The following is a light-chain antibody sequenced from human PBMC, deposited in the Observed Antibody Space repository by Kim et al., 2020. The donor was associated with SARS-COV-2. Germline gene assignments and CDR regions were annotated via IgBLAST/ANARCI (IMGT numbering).Light chain of an antibody. Sequence: ASVGDRVNITCRASQPISSWLAWYQQKPGRAPKLLIYAASALQSGVPSRFSGIGSGTDFTLTINTLQTEDFATYFCQQAYSLPITFGGGTKVDIK. J-gene: IGKJ4*01. V-gene: IGKV1-12*01. CDR1: QPISSW. CDR2: AAS. CDR3: QQAYSLPIT.